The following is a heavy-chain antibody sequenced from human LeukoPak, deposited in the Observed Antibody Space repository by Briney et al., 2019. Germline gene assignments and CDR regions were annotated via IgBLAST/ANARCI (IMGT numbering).Heavy chain of an antibody. CDR1: GFTFSSYE. Sequence: GGSLRLSCAASGFTFSSYEMNWVRQAPGKGLGWVSYISSSGSTIYYADSVKGRFTISRDNAKNSLYLQMNSLRAEDTAVYYCAGVISGYYSLHFDYWGQGTLVTVSS. J-gene: IGHJ4*02. CDR2: ISSSGSTI. V-gene: IGHV3-48*03. CDR3: AGVISGYYSLHFDY. D-gene: IGHD3-22*01.